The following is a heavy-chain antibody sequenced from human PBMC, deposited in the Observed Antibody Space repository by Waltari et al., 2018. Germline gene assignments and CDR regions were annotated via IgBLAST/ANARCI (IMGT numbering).Heavy chain of an antibody. J-gene: IGHJ4*02. CDR3: ARGFGRRY. CDR1: GGSISSGSYY. CDR2: IYTSGST. Sequence: QEQLQESGPGLVKPSQTLSLTCTVSGGSISSGSYYWSWIRQPAGKGLEWIGYIYTSGSTNYNPSLKSRVTISVDTSKNQFSLKLSSVTAADTAVYYCARGFGRRYWGQGTLVTVSS. D-gene: IGHD2-15*01. V-gene: IGHV4-61*09.